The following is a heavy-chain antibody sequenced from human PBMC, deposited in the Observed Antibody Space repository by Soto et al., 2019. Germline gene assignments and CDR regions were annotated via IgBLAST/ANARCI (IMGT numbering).Heavy chain of an antibody. CDR2: INHSGST. J-gene: IGHJ6*02. CDR3: ARTSSSSYYYYGMDV. CDR1: GGSFSGYY. V-gene: IGHV4-34*01. D-gene: IGHD6-6*01. Sequence: QVQLQQWGAGLLKPSETLSLTCAVYGGSFSGYYWSWIRQPPGKGLECIGEINHSGSTNYNPSLKSRVTISVDTSKNQFSLKLSSVTAADTAVYYCARTSSSSYYYYGMDVWGQGTTVTVSS.